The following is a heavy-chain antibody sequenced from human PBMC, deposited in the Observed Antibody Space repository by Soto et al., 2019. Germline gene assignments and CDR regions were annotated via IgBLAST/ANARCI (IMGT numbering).Heavy chain of an antibody. V-gene: IGHV1-8*01. CDR3: AIVVWGSYRQYVEY. Sequence: QVQLVQSGAEVKKPGASVKVSCKASGYTFTSYDINWVRQATGQGLEWMGWMNPNSGNTGYAQKFQGRVTMTRNTSRSTDEMELRSVRCEETAVYYCAIVVWGSYRQYVEYWGQGTLVNVSS. CDR2: MNPNSGNT. CDR1: GYTFTSYD. D-gene: IGHD3-16*02. J-gene: IGHJ4*02.